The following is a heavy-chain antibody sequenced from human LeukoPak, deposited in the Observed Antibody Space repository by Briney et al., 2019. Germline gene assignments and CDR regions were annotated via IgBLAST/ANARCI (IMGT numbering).Heavy chain of an antibody. CDR2: INHSGST. CDR3: ASGRGIFGVFHFDY. CDR1: GGSFSGYY. D-gene: IGHD3-3*01. Sequence: PWETLSLTCAVYGGSFSGYYWSWIRQPPGKGLEWIGEINHSGSTNYNPSLKSRVTISLDTSKNQFSLKLSSVTAADTAVYYCASGRGIFGVFHFDYWGQGTLVTVSS. V-gene: IGHV4-34*01. J-gene: IGHJ4*01.